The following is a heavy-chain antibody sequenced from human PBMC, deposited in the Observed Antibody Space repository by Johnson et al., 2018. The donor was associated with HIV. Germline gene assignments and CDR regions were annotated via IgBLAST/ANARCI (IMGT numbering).Heavy chain of an antibody. J-gene: IGHJ3*02. D-gene: IGHD2-15*01. Sequence: VQLVESGGGLVQPGRSLRLSCAASGFTFDDYAMHWVRQAPGKGLEWVSGISWNSGSIGYADSVKGRFTISRDNAKNSLYLQMNSLRAEDTALYYCAKDKNLVVATRGASDAFDIWGQGTMVTVSS. CDR3: AKDKNLVVATRGASDAFDI. CDR1: GFTFDDYA. CDR2: ISWNSGSI. V-gene: IGHV3-9*01.